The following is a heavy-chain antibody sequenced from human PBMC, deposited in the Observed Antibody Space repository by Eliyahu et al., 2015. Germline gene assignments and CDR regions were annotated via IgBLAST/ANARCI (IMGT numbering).Heavy chain of an antibody. Sequence: EVQVVESGGNLVQPGGSLRLSCATSGLSVRSNYMSWVRQAPGKGLEWVSVIYSAGSTHYADSVKGRFTISRDTSKNMVYLQMHSLSVDDTAVYFCARVVTTKNYFFDYWGQGTLVTVAS. CDR1: GLSVRSNY. J-gene: IGHJ4*02. V-gene: IGHV3-66*01. D-gene: IGHD4-11*01. CDR3: ARVVTTKNYFFDY. CDR2: IYSAGST.